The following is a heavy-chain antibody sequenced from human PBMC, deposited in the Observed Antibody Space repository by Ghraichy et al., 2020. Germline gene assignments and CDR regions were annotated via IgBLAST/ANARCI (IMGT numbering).Heavy chain of an antibody. Sequence: GSLRLSCAVSGGSISSSNWWSWVRQPPGKGLEWIGEIYHSGSTNYNPSLKSRVTISVDKSKNQFSLKLSSVTAADTAVYYCARVDYSNRRRPLYGMDVWGQGTTVTVSS. V-gene: IGHV4-4*02. D-gene: IGHD4-11*01. CDR3: ARVDYSNRRRPLYGMDV. CDR2: IYHSGST. CDR1: GGSISSSNW. J-gene: IGHJ6*02.